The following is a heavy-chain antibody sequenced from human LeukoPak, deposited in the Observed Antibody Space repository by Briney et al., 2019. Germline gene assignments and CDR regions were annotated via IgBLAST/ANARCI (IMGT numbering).Heavy chain of an antibody. Sequence: SQTLSLTCTVSGASIRSGDYYWSWIRQPPGKGLEWIGYIYYSGSTNYNPSLKSRVTISVDTSRNQFSLKLSSVTAADTAVYYCARVDYGDYPYYYYGMDVWGQGTTVTVSS. D-gene: IGHD4-17*01. CDR3: ARVDYGDYPYYYYGMDV. V-gene: IGHV4-61*08. CDR2: IYYSGST. CDR1: GASIRSGDYY. J-gene: IGHJ6*02.